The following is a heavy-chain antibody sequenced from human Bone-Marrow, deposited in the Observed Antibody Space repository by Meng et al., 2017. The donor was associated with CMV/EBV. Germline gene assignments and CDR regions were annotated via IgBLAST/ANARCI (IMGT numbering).Heavy chain of an antibody. V-gene: IGHV1-2*02. CDR1: GYTFTGYY. D-gene: IGHD3-3*01. CDR3: ASALQYYDFWSGPNRAYYYGMDV. J-gene: IGHJ6*02. Sequence: ASVKVSCKASGYTFTGYYMHWVRQAPGQGLEWTGWINPNSGGTNYAQKFQGRVTMTRDTSISTAYMELSRLRSDDTAVYYCASALQYYDFWSGPNRAYYYGMDVWGQGTTVTVSS. CDR2: INPNSGGT.